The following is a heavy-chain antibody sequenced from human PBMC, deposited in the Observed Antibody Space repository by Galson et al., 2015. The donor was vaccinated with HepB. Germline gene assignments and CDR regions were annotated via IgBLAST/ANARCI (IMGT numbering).Heavy chain of an antibody. CDR2: ISGNGDST. Sequence: SLRLSCAASGFAFDTHAMSWVRQAPGRGLEWISGISGNGDSTFYADSVKGRFTVSRDNSKNTLYLHMNSLRAEDTAVYYCSTPPAAMVQFTLYQGMDVWGQGTTVTVSS. J-gene: IGHJ6*02. CDR3: STPPAAMVQFTLYQGMDV. CDR1: GFAFDTHA. V-gene: IGHV3-23*01. D-gene: IGHD2-2*01.